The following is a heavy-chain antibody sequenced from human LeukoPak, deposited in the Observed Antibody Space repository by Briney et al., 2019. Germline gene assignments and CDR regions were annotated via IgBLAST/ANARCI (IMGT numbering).Heavy chain of an antibody. D-gene: IGHD6-6*01. CDR3: ARQTVGYSSSSVLGYYYYYGMDV. V-gene: IGHV3-7*03. J-gene: IGHJ6*02. CDR1: GFMFSNSW. Sequence: GGSLRLSCAASGFMFSNSWMNWVRQAPGKGLEWLANIRQDGSEKHYVDSVKGRFTISRDNSKNSLYLQMNSLRVEDTAVYYCARQTVGYSSSSVLGYYYYYGMDVWGQGTTVTVSS. CDR2: IRQDGSEK.